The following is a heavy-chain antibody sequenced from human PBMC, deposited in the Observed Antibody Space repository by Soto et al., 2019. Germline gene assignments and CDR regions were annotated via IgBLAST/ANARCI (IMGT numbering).Heavy chain of an antibody. J-gene: IGHJ6*03. CDR1: GFTFSSYW. CDR2: INSDGSST. V-gene: IGHV3-74*01. Sequence: GGSLRLSCAASGFTFSSYWMHWVRQAPGKGLVWVSRINSDGSSTSYADSVKGRFTISRDNAKNTLYLQMNSLRAEDTAVYYCARDGKVVVAATPYYYYYMGVWGKGTTVTVSS. D-gene: IGHD2-15*01. CDR3: ARDGKVVVAATPYYYYYMGV.